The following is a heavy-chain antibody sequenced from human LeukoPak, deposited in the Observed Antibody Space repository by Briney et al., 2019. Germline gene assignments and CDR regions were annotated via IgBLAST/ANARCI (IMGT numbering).Heavy chain of an antibody. CDR3: VKDQELLVSY. D-gene: IGHD1-26*01. CDR2: ISGSGGST. V-gene: IGHV3-23*01. Sequence: PGGSLRLSRAASGFTFSSYAMSWVRQAPGKGLEWVSVISGSGGSTYYADSVKGRFTISRDNSRNTLYLQMNSLRAEDTALYYCVKDQELLVSYWGQGTLVTVSS. CDR1: GFTFSSYA. J-gene: IGHJ4*02.